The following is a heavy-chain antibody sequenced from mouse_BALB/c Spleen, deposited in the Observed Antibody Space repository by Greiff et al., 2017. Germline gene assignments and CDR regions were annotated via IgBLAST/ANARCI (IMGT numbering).Heavy chain of an antibody. J-gene: IGHJ3*01. CDR1: GYSITSDYA. CDR2: ISYSGST. CDR3: ARRTYYGYHAY. D-gene: IGHD1-2*01. V-gene: IGHV3-2*02. Sequence: VQLKESGPGLVKPSQSLSLTCTVTGYSITSDYAWNWIRQFPGNKLEWMGYISYSGSTSYNPSLKSRISITRDTSKNQFFLQLNSVTTEDTATYYCARRTYYGYHAYWGQGTLVTVSA.